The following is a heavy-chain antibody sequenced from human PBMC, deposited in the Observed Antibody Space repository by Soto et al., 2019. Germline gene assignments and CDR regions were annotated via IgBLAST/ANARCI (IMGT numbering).Heavy chain of an antibody. CDR1: GITFSNGW. CDR2: IKSITDGGTT. V-gene: IGHV3-15*01. J-gene: IGHJ6*02. D-gene: IGHD2-2*01. Sequence: GGSLRLSCAASGITFSNGWMTWVRQAPGKGLEWVGRIKSITDGGTTDYAAPVKGRFTISRDDSKDTLYLQMNNLRTEDTAVYHCTTDSADIVVVPATFGMDVWGQGTTVTVSS. CDR3: TTDSADIVVVPATFGMDV.